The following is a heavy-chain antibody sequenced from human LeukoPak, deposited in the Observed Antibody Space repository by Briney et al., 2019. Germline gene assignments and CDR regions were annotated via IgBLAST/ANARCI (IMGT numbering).Heavy chain of an antibody. D-gene: IGHD2-15*01. CDR2: ISASGGST. J-gene: IGHJ5*02. CDR3: ARTPPGAGNWFDP. V-gene: IGHV3-23*01. CDR1: GFTFSSHA. Sequence: PGGSLRLSCAASGFTFSSHAMSWVRQAPGKGLEWVSAISASGGSTYYADSVKGRFTISRDNSKNTVFLQMNSLRAEDTAVYYCARTPPGAGNWFDPWGQGTLVTVSS.